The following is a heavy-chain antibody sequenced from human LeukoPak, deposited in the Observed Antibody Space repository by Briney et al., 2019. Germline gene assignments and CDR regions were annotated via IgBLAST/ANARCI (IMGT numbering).Heavy chain of an antibody. CDR1: GLTFSTYA. CDR3: AKDSRRGAITYFDY. J-gene: IGHJ4*02. Sequence: PGGSLRLSCAAPGLTFSTYAMSWVRQAPGKGLEGVSGISGSGGSTYYADSVKGQFTISRDNSKNTLYLQMNSLRAEDTAVYYCAKDSRRGAITYFDYWGQGTLVTVSS. CDR2: ISGSGGST. V-gene: IGHV3-23*01. D-gene: IGHD5-12*01.